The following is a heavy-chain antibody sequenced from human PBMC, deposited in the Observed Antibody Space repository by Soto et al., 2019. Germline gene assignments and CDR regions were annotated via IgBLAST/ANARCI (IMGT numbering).Heavy chain of an antibody. CDR1: GGSISSDDYY. CDR3: ASQYYDFSSGALDF. J-gene: IGHJ4*02. CDR2: IHDTATT. V-gene: IGHV4-30-4*01. D-gene: IGHD3-3*01. Sequence: QVQLQESGPGLVQPSQTLSLTSTVSGGSISSDDYYWTWVRQPPGKGLEWIGNIHDTATTSYNPSLKSRLILSVDTSSNQFSLRLKSVTATDTAVYFCASQYYDFSSGALDFWGQGILVPVSS.